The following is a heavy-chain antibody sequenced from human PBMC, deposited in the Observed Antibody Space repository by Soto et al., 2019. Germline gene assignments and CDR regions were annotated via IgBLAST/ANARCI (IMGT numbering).Heavy chain of an antibody. CDR3: AKDRRAEWESYYYYAMDV. D-gene: IGHD1-26*01. J-gene: IGHJ6*02. Sequence: QVQLVQSGAEVKKPGSSVKVSCKASGGTFSSFTISWVRQAPGQGLEWMGGIIPIYGTANYAQKLQGRVTITADASTRTAYMELSSLRSEDTAVYYWAKDRRAEWESYYYYAMDVWGQGTTVTVSS. CDR2: IIPIYGTA. V-gene: IGHV1-69*01. CDR1: GGTFSSFT.